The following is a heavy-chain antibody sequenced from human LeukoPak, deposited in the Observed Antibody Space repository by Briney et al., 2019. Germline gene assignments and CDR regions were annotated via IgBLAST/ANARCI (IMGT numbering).Heavy chain of an antibody. CDR2: ISSSSSYI. J-gene: IGHJ6*04. Sequence: GGSLRLSCAASGFTFSNYDMNWVRQAPGTGLEWVSSISSSSSYIYYADSVKGRFTISRDNAKNSLYLQMNSLRAEDTAVYYCAELGITMIGGVWGKGTTVTISS. V-gene: IGHV3-21*01. CDR3: AELGITMIGGV. D-gene: IGHD3-10*02. CDR1: GFTFSNYD.